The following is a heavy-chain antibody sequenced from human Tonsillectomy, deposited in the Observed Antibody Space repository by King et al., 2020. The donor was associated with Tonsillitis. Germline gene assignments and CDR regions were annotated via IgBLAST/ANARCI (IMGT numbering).Heavy chain of an antibody. CDR2: ISYDGSNK. D-gene: IGHD6-13*01. V-gene: IGHV3-30-3*01. CDR3: ARASLSSSWNEDY. J-gene: IGHJ4*02. Sequence: VQLVESGGGVVQPGRSLRLSCAASGFTFSSYAMHWVRQAPGKGREWVAVISYDGSNKYYAASVKGRFTISRDNSKNTLYLQMNSLRAGDTAVYDCARASLSSSWNEDYWGQGTLVTVSS. CDR1: GFTFSSYA.